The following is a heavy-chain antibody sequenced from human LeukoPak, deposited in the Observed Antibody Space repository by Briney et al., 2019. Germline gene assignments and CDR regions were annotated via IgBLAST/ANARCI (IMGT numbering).Heavy chain of an antibody. V-gene: IGHV4-61*02. CDR1: GGSISSGSYY. J-gene: IGHJ4*02. Sequence: PSETLSLTCTVSGGSISSGSYYWSWIRHPAGKGLEWIGRNYTSGSTNNNPPLKSRVTISVDTSKNQFSLKLRSVTPADTAVYYCARDRLGATFGFDYWGQRTLVTVSS. D-gene: IGHD1-26*01. CDR2: NYTSGST. CDR3: ARDRLGATFGFDY.